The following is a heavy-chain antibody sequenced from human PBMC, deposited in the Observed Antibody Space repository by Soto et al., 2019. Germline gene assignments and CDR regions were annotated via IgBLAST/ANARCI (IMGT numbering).Heavy chain of an antibody. CDR2: ISYDGSNK. Sequence: QVQLVESGGGVVQPGRSLRLSCAASGFTFSSYATHWVRQAPGKGLEWVAVISYDGSNKYYADSVKGRFTISRDNSKNTLYLHMNSLRAEDTAVYYCASQLLTIGSFDYWGQGTLVTVSS. J-gene: IGHJ4*02. CDR3: ASQLLTIGSFDY. D-gene: IGHD2-2*01. CDR1: GFTFSSYA. V-gene: IGHV3-30-3*01.